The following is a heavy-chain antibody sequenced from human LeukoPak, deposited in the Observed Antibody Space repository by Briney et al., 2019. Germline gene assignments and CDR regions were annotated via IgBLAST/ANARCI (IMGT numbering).Heavy chain of an antibody. CDR2: ISYDGSNK. CDR1: GFTFSSYV. D-gene: IGHD3-10*01. V-gene: IGHV3-30-3*01. Sequence: GGSLRLSCAASGFTFSSYVMHWVRQAPGKGLEWVAVISYDGSNKYYADSVKGRFTISRDNSKNTLYLQMNSLRAEDTAVYYCAKGPQLPKGAEYFQHWGQGTLVTVSS. J-gene: IGHJ1*01. CDR3: AKGPQLPKGAEYFQH.